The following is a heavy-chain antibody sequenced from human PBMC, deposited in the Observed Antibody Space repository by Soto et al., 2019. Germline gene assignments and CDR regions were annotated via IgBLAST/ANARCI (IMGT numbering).Heavy chain of an antibody. CDR1: GFTFSSYS. Sequence: GGSLRLSCAASGFTFSSYSMNWVRQAPGKGLEWVSYISSSSSTIYYADSVKGRFTISRDNAKNSLYLQMNSLRAEDTAVYYCARDDWNYRGLYFDYWGQGTLVTVSS. V-gene: IGHV3-48*01. D-gene: IGHD1-7*01. J-gene: IGHJ4*02. CDR2: ISSSSSTI. CDR3: ARDDWNYRGLYFDY.